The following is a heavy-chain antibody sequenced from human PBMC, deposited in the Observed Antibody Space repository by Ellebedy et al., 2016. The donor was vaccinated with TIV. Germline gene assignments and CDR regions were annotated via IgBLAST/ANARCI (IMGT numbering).Heavy chain of an antibody. J-gene: IGHJ6*02. Sequence: SVKVSXXASGGTFSSYAISWVRQAPGQGLEWMGGIIPIFGAANYAQKFQGRVTITADESTSTAYMELSSLRSEDTAVYYCARRHRVGATNYYYYYGMDVWGQGTTVTVSS. V-gene: IGHV1-69*13. D-gene: IGHD1-26*01. CDR3: ARRHRVGATNYYYYYGMDV. CDR2: IIPIFGAA. CDR1: GGTFSSYA.